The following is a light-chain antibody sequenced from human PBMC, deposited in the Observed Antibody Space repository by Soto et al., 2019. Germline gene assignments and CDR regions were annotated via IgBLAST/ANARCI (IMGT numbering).Light chain of an antibody. CDR3: QQRSNWPVT. CDR2: DAS. V-gene: IGKV3-11*01. CDR1: QSVSSY. Sequence: EIVLTQCPATLSLSPGERATLSCRASQSVSSYLAWYQRKPGQAPRLLMYDASNRATGIPARFSGSGSGTDFTLTISSLEPEDFAVYYCQQRSNWPVTFGQGTKV. J-gene: IGKJ1*01.